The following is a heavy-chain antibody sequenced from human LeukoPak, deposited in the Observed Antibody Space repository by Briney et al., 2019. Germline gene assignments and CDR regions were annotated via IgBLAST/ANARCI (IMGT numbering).Heavy chain of an antibody. CDR1: GFTFSSSA. CDR3: AKRGAVADNFDY. CDR2: ISGSGGST. Sequence: GGSLRLSCAASGFTFSSSAMSWVRQAPGKGLEWVSAISGSGGSTYYADSVKGRFTISRGNSMNTLYLQMNSLRAEDTAVYYCAKRGAVADNFDYWGQGTLVTVSS. D-gene: IGHD6-19*01. V-gene: IGHV3-23*01. J-gene: IGHJ4*02.